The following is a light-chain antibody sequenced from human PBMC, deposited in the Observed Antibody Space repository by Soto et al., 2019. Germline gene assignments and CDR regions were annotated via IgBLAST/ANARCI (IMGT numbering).Light chain of an antibody. CDR2: WAS. V-gene: IGKV4-1*01. Sequence: DIVMTQSPDSLAVSLGERATINCKSSQSVLYSPNNKHYLGRYQQKPGQPPKLLIYWASTRESGVPDRFSGSGSGTDFTLTITNLQAEDVAVFSCQQFYSTSYTFGQGTKLEIK. CDR1: QSVLYSPNNKHY. J-gene: IGKJ2*01. CDR3: QQFYSTSYT.